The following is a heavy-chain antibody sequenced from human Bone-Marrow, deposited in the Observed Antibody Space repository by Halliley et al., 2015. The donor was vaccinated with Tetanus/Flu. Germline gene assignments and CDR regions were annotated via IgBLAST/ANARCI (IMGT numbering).Heavy chain of an antibody. J-gene: IGHJ4*02. Sequence: WIGYIYKSGSPNYNPSLKSRVTISVDTSKHQFSLNLSSVTAADSAVYYCAGGYSSGWYYFDYWGQGTLVTVSS. CDR3: AGGYSSGWYYFDY. D-gene: IGHD6-19*01. CDR2: IYKSGSP. V-gene: IGHV4-59*09.